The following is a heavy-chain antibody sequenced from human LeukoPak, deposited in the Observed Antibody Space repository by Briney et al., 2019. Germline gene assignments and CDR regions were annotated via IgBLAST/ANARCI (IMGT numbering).Heavy chain of an antibody. V-gene: IGHV3-30*02. Sequence: GGSLRLSCAASGFTFNSYGMNWVRQAPGKGLEWVAFIRYDGTDKYYTDSVEGRFTISRDNSKNTLYLQMNSLRAEDTAVYYCARVHGSLAAAGSIDYWGQGTLVTVSS. J-gene: IGHJ4*02. CDR1: GFTFNSYG. D-gene: IGHD6-13*01. CDR3: ARVHGSLAAAGSIDY. CDR2: IRYDGTDK.